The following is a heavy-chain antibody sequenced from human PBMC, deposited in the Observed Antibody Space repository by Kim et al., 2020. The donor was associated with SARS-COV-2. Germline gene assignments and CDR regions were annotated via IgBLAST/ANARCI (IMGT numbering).Heavy chain of an antibody. CDR2: IYTSGST. J-gene: IGHJ3*02. V-gene: IGHV4-4*07. CDR3: ARARRYDSSGYYYHTSSDAFDI. Sequence: SETLSLTCTVSGGSISSYYWSWVRQPAGKGLEWIGRIYTSGSTNYNPSLKSRVTMSVDTSKNQFSLKLSSVTAADTAVYYCARARRYDSSGYYYHTSSDAFDIWGQGTMVTVSS. D-gene: IGHD3-22*01. CDR1: GGSISSYY.